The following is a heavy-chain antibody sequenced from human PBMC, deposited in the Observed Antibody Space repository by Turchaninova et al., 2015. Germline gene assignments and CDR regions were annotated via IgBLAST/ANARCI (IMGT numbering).Heavy chain of an antibody. D-gene: IGHD3-16*02. CDR1: GYSISSGYY. V-gene: IGHV4-38-2*01. J-gene: IGHJ4*02. CDR2: IYHDGRS. Sequence: QVQLQESGPGLVKPSETLSLTCGVSGYSISSGYYWAWLRQPPGKGLEWVTTIYHDGRSYYNPFLESRVAFTNDRSKNQISLELTSVTAAETAGYFCARDQGPRDHPSSSFWGQGTLVTVSS. CDR3: ARDQGPRDHPSSSF.